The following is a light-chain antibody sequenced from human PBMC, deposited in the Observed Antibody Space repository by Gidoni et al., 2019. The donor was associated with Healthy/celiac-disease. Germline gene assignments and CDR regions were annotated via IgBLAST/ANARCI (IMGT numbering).Light chain of an antibody. CDR3: QVWDSSSDHPEVV. J-gene: IGLJ2*01. CDR1: NIGSKS. V-gene: IGLV3-21*04. CDR2: YDS. Sequence: SYVLTQPPSVSVAPGKTARITCGGNNIGSKSVHWYQQKPGKAPVLVIYYDSDRPSGIPERFSGSNSGNTATLTISRVEAGDEADYYCQVWDSSSDHPEVVFGGGTKLTVL.